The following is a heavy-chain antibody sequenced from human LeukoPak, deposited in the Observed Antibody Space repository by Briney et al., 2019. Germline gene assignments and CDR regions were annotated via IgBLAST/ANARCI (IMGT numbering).Heavy chain of an antibody. D-gene: IGHD6-6*01. J-gene: IGHJ4*02. CDR2: ISSSGSYI. CDR3: ARRGSSSSVDY. CDR1: GFTFSSYS. Sequence: GGSLRLSCAASGFTFSSYSMNWVRQAPGKGLEWVSSISSSGSYIYYADSVKGRFTISRDNAKNSLYLQMNSLRAEDTAVYYCARRGSSSSVDYWGQGTLVTVSS. V-gene: IGHV3-21*01.